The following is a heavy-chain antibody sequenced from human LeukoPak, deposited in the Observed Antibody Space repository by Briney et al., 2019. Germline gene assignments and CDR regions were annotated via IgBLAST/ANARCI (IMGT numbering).Heavy chain of an antibody. CDR1: GFTLRTYP. CDR3: ARVGSNHLNYYYYYGMDV. V-gene: IGHV3-30*04. J-gene: IGHJ6*02. Sequence: GRSLRLSCAASGFTLRTYPMHWVRQAPGKGLEWVAVISYDGSDKYYADSVRGRFTISRDNSKNTLYLRVNNLRVEDTAVYYCARVGSNHLNYYYYYGMDVWGQGTTVTVSS. CDR2: ISYDGSDK. D-gene: IGHD1-14*01.